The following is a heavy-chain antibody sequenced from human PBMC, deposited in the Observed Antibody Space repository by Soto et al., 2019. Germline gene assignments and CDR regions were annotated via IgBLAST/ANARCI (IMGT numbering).Heavy chain of an antibody. CDR3: AREDPVLRSLENNWFDP. J-gene: IGHJ5*02. V-gene: IGHV3-21*01. Sequence: GESLKISCAASGFTFSSYSMNWVRQAPGKGLEWVSSISSSSSYIYYADSVKGRFTISRDNAKNSLYLQMNSLRAEDTAVYYCAREDPVLRSLENNWFDPWGQGTLGTVSS. CDR2: ISSSSSYI. D-gene: IGHD3-3*01. CDR1: GFTFSSYS.